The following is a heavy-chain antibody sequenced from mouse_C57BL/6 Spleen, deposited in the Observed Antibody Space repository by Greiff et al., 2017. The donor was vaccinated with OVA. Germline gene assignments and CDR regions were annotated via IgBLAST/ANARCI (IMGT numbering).Heavy chain of an antibody. CDR2: INYDGSST. J-gene: IGHJ2*01. D-gene: IGHD4-1*01. Sequence: EVKLMESEGGLVQPGSSMKLSCTASGFTFSDYYMAWVRQVPEKGLEWVAHINYDGSSTYYLDSLKSRFIISRDNAKNSLYLQMSSLKSDDTATYYGARDPLGAFDYWGQGTTLTVSS. V-gene: IGHV5-16*01. CDR3: ARDPLGAFDY. CDR1: GFTFSDYY.